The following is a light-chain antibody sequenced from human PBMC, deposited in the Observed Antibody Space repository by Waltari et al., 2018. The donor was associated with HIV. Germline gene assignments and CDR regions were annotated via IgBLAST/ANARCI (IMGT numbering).Light chain of an antibody. V-gene: IGLV1-44*01. CDR3: STWDDGLDGPV. CDR1: SSHIGSNT. Sequence: QSVLTQPPSASGTPGQTVSISCSGSSSHIGSNTVNWYQQLPGPTPNLLIYTDKQRPSGVPDRFSGSKSDTSASLAISGLQSEDEADYYCSTWDDGLDGPVFGGGTKLTVL. CDR2: TDK. J-gene: IGLJ3*02.